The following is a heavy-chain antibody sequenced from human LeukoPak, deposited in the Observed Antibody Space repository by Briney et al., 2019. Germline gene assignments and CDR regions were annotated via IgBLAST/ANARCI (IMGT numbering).Heavy chain of an antibody. CDR1: GLTFSSYA. CDR2: ISGSGGST. Sequence: GGSLRLSCAASGLTFSSYAMSRVRQAPGKGLEWVSAISGSGGSTYYADSVKGRFTISRDNSKNTLYLQMNSLRAEDTAVYYCAKDRARNYYDSSGYYYQYFQHWGQGTLVTVSS. CDR3: AKDRARNYYDSSGYYYQYFQH. D-gene: IGHD3-22*01. J-gene: IGHJ1*01. V-gene: IGHV3-23*01.